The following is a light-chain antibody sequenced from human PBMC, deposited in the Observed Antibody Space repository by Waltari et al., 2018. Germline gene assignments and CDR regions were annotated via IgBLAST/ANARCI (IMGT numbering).Light chain of an antibody. J-gene: IGKJ4*01. Sequence: DIVMTHSPDSLAVSLGERATINCKSSQSVLYSSNNKNYLAWYQQKSGQPPKLLIYWASTRESGVPDRFSGSGSGTDFTLTSSSLQAEDVAVYYCQQYFSTPPVTFGGGTKVEIK. V-gene: IGKV4-1*01. CDR3: QQYFSTPPVT. CDR2: WAS. CDR1: QSVLYSSNNKNY.